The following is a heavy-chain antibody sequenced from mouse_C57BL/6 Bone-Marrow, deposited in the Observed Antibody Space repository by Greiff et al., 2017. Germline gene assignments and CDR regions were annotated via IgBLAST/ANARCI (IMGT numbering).Heavy chain of an antibody. CDR1: GYTFTSYG. Sequence: VQLQESGAELARPGASVKLSCKASGYTFTSYGISWVKQRTGQGLEWIGEIYPRSGNTYYNEKFKGKATLTADKSSSTAYMELRSLTSEDSAVYFCARGRSMVTGWYFDVWGTGTTVTVSS. CDR3: ARGRSMVTGWYFDV. J-gene: IGHJ1*03. D-gene: IGHD2-2*01. V-gene: IGHV1-81*01. CDR2: IYPRSGNT.